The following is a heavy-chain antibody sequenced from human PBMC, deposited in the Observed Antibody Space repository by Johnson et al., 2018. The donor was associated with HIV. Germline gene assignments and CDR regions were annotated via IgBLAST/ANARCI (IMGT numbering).Heavy chain of an antibody. Sequence: VQLVESGGGVVQPGRSLRLSCAASGFTLSNYWMSWVRQAPGKGLEWVANINQDGTNKYYADSVKGRFTISRDNSKNTLHLQMNSLRAEDTAVYYCARLDTTVKSAFDIWGQGTMVTVSS. CDR2: INQDGTNK. CDR1: GFTLSNYW. CDR3: ARLDTTVKSAFDI. D-gene: IGHD4-17*01. V-gene: IGHV3-7*02. J-gene: IGHJ3*02.